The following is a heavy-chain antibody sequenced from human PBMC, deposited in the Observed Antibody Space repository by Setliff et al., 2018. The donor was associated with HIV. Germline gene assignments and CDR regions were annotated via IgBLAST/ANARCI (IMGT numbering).Heavy chain of an antibody. D-gene: IGHD2-2*01. CDR1: GGSFSGYY. J-gene: IGHJ4*02. V-gene: IGHV4-59*10. CDR2: IYTSGST. Sequence: SETLSLTCAVYGGSFSGYYWSWIRQPPGKGLEWIGRIYTSGSTNYNPSLKSRVTISVDTSKNQFSLNLSSVTAADTAVYYCARDRMPMASWVPDKWGQGTLVTVSS. CDR3: ARDRMPMASWVPDK.